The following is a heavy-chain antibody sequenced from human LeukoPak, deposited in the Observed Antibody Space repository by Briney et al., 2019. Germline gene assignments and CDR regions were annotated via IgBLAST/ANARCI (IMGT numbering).Heavy chain of an antibody. CDR1: GFTFSSYA. J-gene: IGHJ4*02. CDR2: ISGSGTNT. CDR3: AKGTYDSRGHFDY. Sequence: GGSLRLSRVASGFTFSSYAMTWVRQAPGKGLEWVSGISGSGTNTYYADSVKGRFTISRDNSKNTLYLQMNSLRAGDTAAYYCAKGTYDSRGHFDYWGQGALVSVSS. V-gene: IGHV3-23*01. D-gene: IGHD3-22*01.